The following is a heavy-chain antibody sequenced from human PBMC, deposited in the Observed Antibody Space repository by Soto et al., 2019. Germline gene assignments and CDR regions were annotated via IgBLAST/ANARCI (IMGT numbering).Heavy chain of an antibody. D-gene: IGHD3-10*02. J-gene: IGHJ6*04. CDR3: ARDPLSSFAMDV. CDR1: GDTVSSYA. CDR2: IIPTFGRT. V-gene: IGHV1-69*13. Sequence: ASVKVSCKASGDTVSSYAISWVRQAPGKGLEWMGKIIPTFGRTNYAQKFQGRLTISADDSTSTAYMELSSLLSEDTAVYYCARDPLSSFAMDVRGTGTTVTVSS.